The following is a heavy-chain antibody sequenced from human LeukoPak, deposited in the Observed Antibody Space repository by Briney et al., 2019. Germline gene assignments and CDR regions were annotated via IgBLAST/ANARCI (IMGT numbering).Heavy chain of an antibody. D-gene: IGHD5-18*01. Sequence: GGSLRLSCVASGFTFDDYGMGWVRQAPGKGLEWVSGINWNGASTGYADSVRGRFTISRDNAKNSLYLQMNSLRGEDTALYYCARARTGYSFGYAFDFWGQGTLVTVSS. CDR2: INWNGAST. J-gene: IGHJ4*02. V-gene: IGHV3-20*04. CDR3: ARARTGYSFGYAFDF. CDR1: GFTFDDYG.